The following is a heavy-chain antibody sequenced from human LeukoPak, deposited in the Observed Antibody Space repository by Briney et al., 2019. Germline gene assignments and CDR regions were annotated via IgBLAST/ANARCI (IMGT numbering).Heavy chain of an antibody. Sequence: PRGSLRLSCTASGFTFGDYAMSWVRQAPGKGLGWVGFIRSKAYGGTTEYAGSVKGRFTISRDDSKSTAYLQMNSLKTEDTAVYYCTREQAQRFGLPFDYWGQGTLVTVSS. CDR1: GFTFGDYA. CDR2: IRSKAYGGTT. CDR3: TREQAQRFGLPFDY. V-gene: IGHV3-49*04. D-gene: IGHD3-10*01. J-gene: IGHJ4*02.